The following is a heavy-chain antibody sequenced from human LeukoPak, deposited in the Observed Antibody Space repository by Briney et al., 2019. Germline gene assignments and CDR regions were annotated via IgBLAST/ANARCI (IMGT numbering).Heavy chain of an antibody. CDR1: GGTFSSYA. V-gene: IGHV1-69*06. D-gene: IGHD6-13*01. CDR2: IIPIFGTA. Sequence: GASVKVSCKASGGTFSSYAISWVRQAPGQGLEWMGGIIPIFGTANYAQKFQGRVTITADKSTGTAYMELSSLRSEDTAVYYCARGVEAAAGTIYFDYWGQGTLVTVSS. J-gene: IGHJ4*02. CDR3: ARGVEAAAGTIYFDY.